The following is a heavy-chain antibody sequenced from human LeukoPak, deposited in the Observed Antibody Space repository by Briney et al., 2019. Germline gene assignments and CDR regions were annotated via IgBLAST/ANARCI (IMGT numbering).Heavy chain of an antibody. Sequence: HPGGSLRLSCAASGFILRSHAMHRVRQAPGKGLEYVSRISDNGGSTYYADSVKGRFTISRDNSKNTLYLQMSSLRAVDTAVYYCVKDNEAGGSPFGRWGQGTLVTVSS. D-gene: IGHD3-3*01. CDR3: VKDNEAGGSPFGR. V-gene: IGHV3-64D*06. CDR2: ISDNGGST. J-gene: IGHJ4*02. CDR1: GFILRSHA.